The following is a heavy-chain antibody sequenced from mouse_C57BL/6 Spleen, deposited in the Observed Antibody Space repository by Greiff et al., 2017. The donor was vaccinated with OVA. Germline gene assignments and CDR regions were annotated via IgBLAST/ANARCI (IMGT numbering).Heavy chain of an antibody. V-gene: IGHV14-2*01. CDR3: FLYYYGNYGCFDV. Sequence: EVKLEESGAELVKPGASVKLSCTASGFNITDYYMPWVKQRNEQGLEWIGRIDPEAGETKYAPKFQGKATITADTSSNTAYLQLSSLTSEDTAVYYCFLYYYGNYGCFDVWGTGTTVTVSS. J-gene: IGHJ1*03. D-gene: IGHD1-1*01. CDR1: GFNITDYY. CDR2: IDPEAGET.